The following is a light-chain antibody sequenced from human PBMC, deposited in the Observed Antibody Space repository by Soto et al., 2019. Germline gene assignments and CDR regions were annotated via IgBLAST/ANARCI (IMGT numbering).Light chain of an antibody. V-gene: IGLV1-44*01. CDR1: SSNIGSNT. Sequence: QSVLTQPPSVSETPGQRVTISCSGSSSNIGSNTVNWYRQLPETAPKLLIYSNTQRPSGVPDRFSGSKSGTSASLAISGLQSEDEADYYCQSYDSSLSVVFGGGTKVTVL. CDR3: QSYDSSLSVV. J-gene: IGLJ2*01. CDR2: SNT.